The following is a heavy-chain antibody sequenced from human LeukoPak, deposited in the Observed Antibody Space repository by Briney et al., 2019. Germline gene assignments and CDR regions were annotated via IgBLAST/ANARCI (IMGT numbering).Heavy chain of an antibody. D-gene: IGHD3-22*01. CDR1: GGSISSGDYY. CDR2: IYYSGST. Sequence: SETLSLTCTVSGGSISSGDYYWSWIRQPPGKGLEWIGYIYYSGSTYYNPSLKSRVTISVDTSKNQFSLKLSSVTAADTAVYYCARDRPSYYDSSIDAFDIWGQGTMVTVSS. V-gene: IGHV4-30-4*01. J-gene: IGHJ3*02. CDR3: ARDRPSYYDSSIDAFDI.